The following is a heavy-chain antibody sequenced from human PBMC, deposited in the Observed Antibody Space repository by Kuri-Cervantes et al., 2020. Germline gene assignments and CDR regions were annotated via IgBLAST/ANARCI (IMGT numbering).Heavy chain of an antibody. Sequence: ASVKVSCKASGYTFTSYAFSWVRQAPGQGLEWMGWISAYNGDTNYAQKFQGRVTISMDESTSTAYMELSSLRSEDTAVYYCARGEEGAFDIWGQGTMVTVSS. CDR3: ARGEEGAFDI. J-gene: IGHJ3*02. V-gene: IGHV1-18*01. CDR2: ISAYNGDT. CDR1: GYTFTSYA.